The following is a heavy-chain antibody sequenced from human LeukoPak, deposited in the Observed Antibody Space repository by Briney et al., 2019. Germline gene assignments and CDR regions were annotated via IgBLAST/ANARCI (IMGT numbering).Heavy chain of an antibody. D-gene: IGHD3-22*01. V-gene: IGHV1-18*01. CDR2: ISAYNGNT. Sequence: ASVKVSCKASGYTFTSYGISWVRQAPGQGLEWMGWISAYNGNTNYAQKLQGGVTMTTDTSTSTAYMELRSLRSDDTAVYYCARDMYYYDSSGLSGFDYWGQGTLVTVSS. CDR1: GYTFTSYG. J-gene: IGHJ4*02. CDR3: ARDMYYYDSSGLSGFDY.